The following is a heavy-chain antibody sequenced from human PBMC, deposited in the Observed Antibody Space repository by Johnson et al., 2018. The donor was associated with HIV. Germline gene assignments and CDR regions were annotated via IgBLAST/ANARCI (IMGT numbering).Heavy chain of an antibody. CDR2: ISYDGSNK. J-gene: IGHJ3*02. CDR3: ARDRGGGTEAGAVDI. Sequence: QVQLVESGGGVVQPGRSLRLSCAASGFTFSSYAMHWVRQAPGKGLEWVAVISYDGSNKYYADSVKGRFTISRDNSKNTLYLQMNSLRAEDTAVYYCARDRGGGTEAGAVDIWGQGTMVTVSS. V-gene: IGHV3-30-3*01. D-gene: IGHD2-15*01. CDR1: GFTFSSYA.